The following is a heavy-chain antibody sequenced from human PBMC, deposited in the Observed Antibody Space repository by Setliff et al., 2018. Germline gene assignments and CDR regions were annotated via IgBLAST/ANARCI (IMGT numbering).Heavy chain of an antibody. V-gene: IGHV4-59*08. J-gene: IGHJ6*04. CDR1: GGSISSYY. CDR3: ARHALSFDSAWDV. Sequence: SETLSLTCTVSGGSISSYYWSWIRQPPWKGLEWIGYIYTSGSTNYNPSFKSRVTMSLDTSKNQLSLELTSATAADTAVYYCARHALSFDSAWDVWGKGTTVTVSS. CDR2: IYTSGST. D-gene: IGHD3-9*01.